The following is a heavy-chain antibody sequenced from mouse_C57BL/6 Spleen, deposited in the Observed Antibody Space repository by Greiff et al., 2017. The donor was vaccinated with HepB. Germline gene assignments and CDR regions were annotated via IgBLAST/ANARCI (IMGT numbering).Heavy chain of an antibody. D-gene: IGHD4-1*01. J-gene: IGHJ3*01. Sequence: VQLQQPGAELVRPGSSVKLSCKASGYTFTSYWMDWVKQRPGQGLEWIGNIYPSDSETHYNQKFKDKATLTVDKSSSTAYMQLSSLTSEDSAVYYCARWGTGNGFAYWGRGTLVTVSA. V-gene: IGHV1-61*01. CDR3: ARWGTGNGFAY. CDR1: GYTFTSYW. CDR2: IYPSDSET.